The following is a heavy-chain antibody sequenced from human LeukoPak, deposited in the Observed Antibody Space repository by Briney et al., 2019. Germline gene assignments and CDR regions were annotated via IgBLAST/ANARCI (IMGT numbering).Heavy chain of an antibody. CDR2: ISGSGGST. J-gene: IGHJ4*02. CDR3: AKDSTIYRYFDY. CDR1: GFTFSSYG. D-gene: IGHD2/OR15-2a*01. V-gene: IGHV3-23*01. Sequence: PGRSLRLSCAASGFTFSSYGMHWVRQAPGKGLEWVSAISGSGGSTYYADSVEGRFTISRDNSKNTLYLQMNSLTAEDTAVYYCAKDSTIYRYFDYWGQGTLVTVSS.